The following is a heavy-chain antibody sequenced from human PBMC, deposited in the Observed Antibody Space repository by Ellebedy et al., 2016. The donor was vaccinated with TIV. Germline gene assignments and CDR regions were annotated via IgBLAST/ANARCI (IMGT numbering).Heavy chain of an antibody. CDR1: GFTFSSYA. Sequence: GESLKISCAASGFTFSSYAMSWVRQAPGKGLEWVSSISSSSSYIYYADSVKGRFTISRDNAKNSLYLQMNSLRAEDTAVYYCARFGSGGTFDPWGQGTLVTVSS. CDR2: ISSSSSYI. D-gene: IGHD2-15*01. CDR3: ARFGSGGTFDP. V-gene: IGHV3-21*01. J-gene: IGHJ5*02.